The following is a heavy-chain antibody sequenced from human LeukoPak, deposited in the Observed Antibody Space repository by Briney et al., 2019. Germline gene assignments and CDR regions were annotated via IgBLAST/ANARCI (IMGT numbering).Heavy chain of an antibody. V-gene: IGHV3-7*03. Sequence: GGSLRLSCVASGFTFSSSWMSWVRQAPGKGLEWVANIKQDGSEKSYVESVRGRFTISRDNAKNSLYLQLNSLRAEDTALYYCARDSPPDYWGQGTLVTVSS. CDR3: ARDSPPDY. J-gene: IGHJ4*02. CDR1: GFTFSSSW. CDR2: IKQDGSEK.